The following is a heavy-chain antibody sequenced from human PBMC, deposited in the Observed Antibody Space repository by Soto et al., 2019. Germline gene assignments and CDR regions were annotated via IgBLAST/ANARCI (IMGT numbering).Heavy chain of an antibody. J-gene: IGHJ4*02. V-gene: IGHV3-33*01. CDR1: GFTFSSYG. CDR2: IWYDGSNK. CDR3: ARIMCGGDCYDFDY. D-gene: IGHD2-21*02. Sequence: QVPLVESGGGVVQPGRSLRLSCAASGFTFSSYGMQWVRQAPGKGLEWVAVIWYDGSNKYYADSVKGRFTISRDNSKNTLYLQMNSLRAEDTAVYYCARIMCGGDCYDFDYWGQGTLVTVSS.